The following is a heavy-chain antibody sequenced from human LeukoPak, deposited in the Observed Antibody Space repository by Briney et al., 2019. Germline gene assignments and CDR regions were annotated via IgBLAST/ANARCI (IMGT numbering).Heavy chain of an antibody. D-gene: IGHD2-2*01. CDR2: IDAGSGDT. CDR1: GYTFSDYA. Sequence: ASVKVSCEASGYTFSDYAVHWVRQAPGQRFEWMGRIDAGSGDTRYSQKFQGRVTITRDTSASTAYIELRSLRSEDTAMYYCARGSTSDWPLDHWGQETLVTISS. V-gene: IGHV1-3*01. CDR3: ARGSTSDWPLDH. J-gene: IGHJ4*02.